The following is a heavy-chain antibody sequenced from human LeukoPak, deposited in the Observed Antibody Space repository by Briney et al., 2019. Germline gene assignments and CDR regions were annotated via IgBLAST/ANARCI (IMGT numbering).Heavy chain of an antibody. J-gene: IGHJ3*02. D-gene: IGHD2-21*01. Sequence: GGSLRLSCAASGFTFSSYSMNWVRQAPGKGLEWVSSISSSSSYIYYADSVKGRFTISRDNAKNSLYLQMNSLRAEDTAVYYCARGWGGHIVVVYAFDIWGQGTMVTVSS. V-gene: IGHV3-21*01. CDR3: ARGWGGHIVVVYAFDI. CDR1: GFTFSSYS. CDR2: ISSSSSYI.